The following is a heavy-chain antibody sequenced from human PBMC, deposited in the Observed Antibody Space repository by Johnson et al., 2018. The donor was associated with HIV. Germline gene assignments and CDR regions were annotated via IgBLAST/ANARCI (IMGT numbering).Heavy chain of an antibody. J-gene: IGHJ3*01. D-gene: IGHD6-13*01. CDR2: VSSNGGKT. CDR1: GFTFSTYA. Sequence: VQLVESGGGLVKPGGSLRLSCADSGFTFSTYAMHWVRQAPGKGLEYVSGVSSNGGKTYYANSVKGRFTISRDNSKNTLYLQMGSLRTEDMAVYNCARARYTSDWYLYDAFDLWGQGTMVTVSS. CDR3: ARARYTSDWYLYDAFDL. V-gene: IGHV3-64*01.